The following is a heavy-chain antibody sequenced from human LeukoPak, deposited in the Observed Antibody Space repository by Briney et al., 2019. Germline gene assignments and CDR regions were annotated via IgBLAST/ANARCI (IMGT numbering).Heavy chain of an antibody. CDR1: GGSIGSSNW. D-gene: IGHD4-17*01. V-gene: IGHV4-4*02. CDR3: ATYFYGDYASYYFDF. CDR2: IYHSGTT. J-gene: IGHJ4*02. Sequence: SETLSLTCAVSGGSIGSSNWWSWARQPPGKGLEWIGEIYHSGTTNYNPSLKSRVTMSVDKSKNQFSLKLSSVTAADTATYYCATYFYGDYASYYFDFWGQGTLVTVSS.